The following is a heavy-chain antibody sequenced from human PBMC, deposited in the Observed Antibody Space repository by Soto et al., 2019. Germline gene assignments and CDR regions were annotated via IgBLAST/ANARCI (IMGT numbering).Heavy chain of an antibody. CDR2: INHSGST. CDR3: ARGRYYYDSSGYPPVYGMDV. V-gene: IGHV4-34*01. D-gene: IGHD3-22*01. Sequence: SETLSLTCAVYGGSFSGYYWSWIRQPPGKGLEWIGEINHSGSTNYNPSLKSRVTISVDTSKNQFSLKLSSVTAADTAVYYCARGRYYYDSSGYPPVYGMDVWGQGTTVTLSS. CDR1: GGSFSGYY. J-gene: IGHJ6*02.